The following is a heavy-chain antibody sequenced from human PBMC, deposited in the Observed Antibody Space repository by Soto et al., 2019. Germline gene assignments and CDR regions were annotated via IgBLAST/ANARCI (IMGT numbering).Heavy chain of an antibody. CDR1: GGSISRSSYY. CDR3: ARHGRYSYGGPTYYYGMDV. CDR2: IYYSGST. J-gene: IGHJ6*02. Sequence: AETLSLTCTVSGGSISRSSYYWGWIRQPPGKGLEWIGSIYYSGSTYYNPSLKSRVTISVDTSKNQFSLKLSSVTAADTAVYYCARHGRYSYGGPTYYYGMDVWCQGTTVT. V-gene: IGHV4-39*01. D-gene: IGHD5-18*01.